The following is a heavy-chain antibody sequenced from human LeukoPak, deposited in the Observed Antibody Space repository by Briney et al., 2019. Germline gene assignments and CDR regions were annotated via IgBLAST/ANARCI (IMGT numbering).Heavy chain of an antibody. V-gene: IGHV3-48*01. Sequence: GGSLRPSCAASGFTFSSYSMNWVRQAPGKGLEWVSYISSSSSTIYYADSVKGRFTISRDNAKNSLYLQMNSLRAEDTAVYYCARDRYSGYDDGYYFDYWGQGTLVTVSS. CDR3: ARDRYSGYDDGYYFDY. J-gene: IGHJ4*02. D-gene: IGHD5-12*01. CDR1: GFTFSSYS. CDR2: ISSSSSTI.